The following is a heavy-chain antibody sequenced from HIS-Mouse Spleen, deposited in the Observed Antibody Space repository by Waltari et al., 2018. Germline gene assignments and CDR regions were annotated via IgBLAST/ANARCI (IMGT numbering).Heavy chain of an antibody. V-gene: IGHV4-39*07. CDR1: GGSISSSSYY. J-gene: IGHJ2*01. CDR3: AREIPYSSSWYDWYFAL. CDR2: IYYSGST. Sequence: QLQLQESGPGLVKPSETLSLTCTVSGGSISSSSYYWGWIRQPPGKGREWSGSIYYSGSTHYNPPLKGRVTISVDTSKNQFTLTLSSVTAADTAVYYCAREIPYSSSWYDWYFALWGRGTLVTVSS. D-gene: IGHD6-13*01.